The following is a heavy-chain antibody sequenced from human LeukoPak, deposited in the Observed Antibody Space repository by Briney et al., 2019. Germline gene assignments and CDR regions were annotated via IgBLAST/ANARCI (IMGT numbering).Heavy chain of an antibody. CDR3: ARADAYYYGSGSYPNWFDP. V-gene: IGHV4-34*01. J-gene: IGHJ5*02. CDR1: GGSFSGYY. Sequence: PSETLSLTCAVYGGSFSGYYWSWIRQPPGKGLEWIGEINHSGSTNYNPSLKSRVTISVDTSKNQFSLKLSSVTAADTAVYYCARADAYYYGSGSYPNWFDPWGQGTLVTVSS. CDR2: INHSGST. D-gene: IGHD3-10*01.